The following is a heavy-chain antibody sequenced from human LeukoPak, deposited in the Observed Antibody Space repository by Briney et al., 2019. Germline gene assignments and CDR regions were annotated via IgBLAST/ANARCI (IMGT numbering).Heavy chain of an antibody. CDR1: GFTFISYW. Sequence: PGGSLRLSCAASGFTFISYWMSWVRQAPGRGLEWVATIKQDGSEKYYVDSVKGRFTISRDNAKNSLYLQMNSLRAEDTAVYYCARGFRGGATVGSLDYWGQGTLVTVSS. J-gene: IGHJ4*02. CDR2: IKQDGSEK. V-gene: IGHV3-7*01. CDR3: ARGFRGGATVGSLDY. D-gene: IGHD1-26*01.